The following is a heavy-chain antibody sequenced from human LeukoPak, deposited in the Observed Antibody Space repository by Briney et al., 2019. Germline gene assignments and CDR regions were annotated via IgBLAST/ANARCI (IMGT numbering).Heavy chain of an antibody. CDR3: ARDLTSGVTGFDY. J-gene: IGHJ4*02. Sequence: SETLSLTCTVSGGSISSSSYYWGWIRQPPGKGLEWIGSTYYSGSTYYNPSLKSRVTISVDTSKNLFSLKLSSVTAADTAVYYCARDLTSGVTGFDYWGQGTLVTVSS. V-gene: IGHV4-39*07. CDR1: GGSISSSSYY. CDR2: TYYSGST. D-gene: IGHD3-16*01.